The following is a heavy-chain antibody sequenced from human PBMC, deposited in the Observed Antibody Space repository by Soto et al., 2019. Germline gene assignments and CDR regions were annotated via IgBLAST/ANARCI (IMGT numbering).Heavy chain of an antibody. V-gene: IGHV3-30-3*01. CDR1: GFTFSSYA. CDR3: ARTKPNYCSSTSCGMDV. J-gene: IGHJ6*02. D-gene: IGHD2-2*01. CDR2: ISYDGSNK. Sequence: GGSLRLSCAASGFTFSSYAMHWVRQAPGKGLEWVAVISYDGSNKYYADSVKGRFTISRDNSKNTLYLQMNSLRAEDTAVYYCARTKPNYCSSTSCGMDVWGQGTTVTVSS.